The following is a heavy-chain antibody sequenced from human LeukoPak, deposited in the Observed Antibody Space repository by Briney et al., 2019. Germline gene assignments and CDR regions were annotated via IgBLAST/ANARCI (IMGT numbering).Heavy chain of an antibody. J-gene: IGHJ5*02. CDR3: ARSAIAVAGRKNYNWFDP. V-gene: IGHV1-69*06. CDR1: GGTFSSYA. CDR2: IIPIFGTA. Sequence: ASVKVSCKASGGTFSSYAISWVRQAPGQGLEWMGGIIPIFGTANYAQKFQGRVTITADKSTSTAYMELSSLRSEDTAVYYCARSAIAVAGRKNYNWFDPWGQGTLVTVSS. D-gene: IGHD6-19*01.